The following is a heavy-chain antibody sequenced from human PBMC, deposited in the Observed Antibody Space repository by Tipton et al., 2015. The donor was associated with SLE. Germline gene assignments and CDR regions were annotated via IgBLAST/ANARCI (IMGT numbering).Heavy chain of an antibody. CDR2: INHSRST. D-gene: IGHD1-26*01. CDR3: AREGGGAYY. J-gene: IGHJ4*02. V-gene: IGHV4-34*01. CDR1: DGSFRGYY. Sequence: TLSLTCSVYDGSFRGYYWTWIRQPPGKGLEWIGEINHSRSTNYNPSLKSRVTISIDTSKNQFSLKLRSVTAADTAVYYCAREGGGAYYWGPGTLGPGSS.